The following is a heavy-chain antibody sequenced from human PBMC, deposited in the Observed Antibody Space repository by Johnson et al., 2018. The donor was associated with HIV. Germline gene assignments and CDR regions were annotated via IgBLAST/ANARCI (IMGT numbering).Heavy chain of an antibody. J-gene: IGHJ3*02. CDR2: IAASGDST. Sequence: EVQLVESGGGVVQPGRSLRLSCAASGFTFSSYAMHWVRQAPGKGLEWVSLIAASGDSTYYADSVKGRFTISRDNSKNTLYLQMNSLRAEDTAVYYCAKDPGWFGEPGDAFDIWGQGTMVTVSS. V-gene: IGHV3-23*04. CDR1: GFTFSSYA. D-gene: IGHD3-10*01. CDR3: AKDPGWFGEPGDAFDI.